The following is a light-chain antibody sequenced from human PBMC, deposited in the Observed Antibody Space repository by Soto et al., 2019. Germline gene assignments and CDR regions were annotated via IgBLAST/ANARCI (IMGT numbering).Light chain of an antibody. CDR1: SXNIGKNY. J-gene: IGLJ1*01. CDR3: GTWDSNLSADV. Sequence: QSVLTQPPSVSAAPGQKVTISCSGSSXNIGKNYVSWYQQLPGTAPKLLIYDNNKRPSGIPDRFSGSKSGTSATLGITGLQTGDEADYYCGTWDSNLSADVFGTGTKVTVL. V-gene: IGLV1-51*01. CDR2: DNN.